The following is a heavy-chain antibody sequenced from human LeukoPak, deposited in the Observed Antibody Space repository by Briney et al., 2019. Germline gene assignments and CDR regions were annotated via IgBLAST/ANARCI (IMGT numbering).Heavy chain of an antibody. CDR2: IIPIFGTA. CDR1: GYIFTSYG. V-gene: IGHV1-69*13. Sequence: ASVKVSCKASGYIFTSYGVSWVRQAPGQGLEWMGGIIPIFGTANYAQKFQGRVTITADESTSTAYMELSSLRSEDTAVYYCARSHCSSTSCWGDYYYYGMDVWGQGTTVTVSS. CDR3: ARSHCSSTSCWGDYYYYGMDV. D-gene: IGHD2-2*01. J-gene: IGHJ6*02.